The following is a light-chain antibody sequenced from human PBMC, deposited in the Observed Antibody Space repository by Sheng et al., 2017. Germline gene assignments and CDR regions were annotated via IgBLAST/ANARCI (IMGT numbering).Light chain of an antibody. CDR1: QSVGTF. V-gene: IGKV3-20*01. J-gene: IGKJ1*01. CDR3: QQYDTSPPWT. Sequence: EIVLTQSPATLSLSPGQRATLSCRASQSVGTFLAWHQQRPGQAPRLLIYDASTRATDIPDRFSGSGSGTDFTLTISRLEPEDFAVYYCQQYDTSPPWTFGQGTKVEVK. CDR2: DAS.